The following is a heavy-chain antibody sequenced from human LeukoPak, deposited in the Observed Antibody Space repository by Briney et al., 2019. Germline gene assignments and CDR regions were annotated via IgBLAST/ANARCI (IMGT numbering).Heavy chain of an antibody. V-gene: IGHV3-33*01. CDR3: ARDWALTGFDY. CDR2: IWYDGTIA. J-gene: IGHJ4*02. CDR1: GFTFSTYG. Sequence: PGGSLRLSCAASGFTFSTYGFHWVRQAPGKGLDWVAVIWYDGTIAYYGDSVKGRFTVSKDNSKNTLCLQMNSLRAEDTAVYYCARDWALTGFDYWGQGTLVTVSS. D-gene: IGHD3-9*01.